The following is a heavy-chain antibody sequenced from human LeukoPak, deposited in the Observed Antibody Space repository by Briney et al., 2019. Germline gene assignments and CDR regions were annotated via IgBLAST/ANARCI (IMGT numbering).Heavy chain of an antibody. CDR3: ARDPVEMATISY. Sequence: SVKVSCKASGGTFSSYAISWVRQAPGQGLEWMGGIIPIFGTANYAQKFQGRVTITADESTSTAYMELSSLRSEDTAVYYRARDPVEMATISYWGQGTLVTVSS. J-gene: IGHJ4*02. D-gene: IGHD5-24*01. CDR1: GGTFSSYA. CDR2: IIPIFGTA. V-gene: IGHV1-69*13.